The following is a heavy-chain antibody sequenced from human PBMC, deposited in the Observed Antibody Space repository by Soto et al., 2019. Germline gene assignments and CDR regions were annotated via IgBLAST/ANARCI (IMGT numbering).Heavy chain of an antibody. Sequence: GGSLRLSCAASGFTFSSYAMSWVRQAPGKGLEWVSAISGSGGSTYYADSVKGRFTISRDNSKNTLYLQMNSLRAEDTAVYYCAKTFGNDILTGYYPFDYWGQGTLVTVSS. J-gene: IGHJ4*02. CDR1: GFTFSSYA. D-gene: IGHD3-9*01. CDR2: ISGSGGST. V-gene: IGHV3-23*01. CDR3: AKTFGNDILTGYYPFDY.